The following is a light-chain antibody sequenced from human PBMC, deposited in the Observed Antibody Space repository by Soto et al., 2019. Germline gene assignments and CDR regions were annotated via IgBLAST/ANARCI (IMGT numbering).Light chain of an antibody. CDR1: SCSIATNY. CDR3: RCYDGSSYV. Sequence: LTQPHSVSESPGQTVTISCTRSSCSIATNYVQWYQQRPGSAPTTVIYEDNERPSRVPYRVSYSSDTSSHSASRTISGHETDYYCDYYCRCYDGSSYVFGSGTKVTVL. V-gene: IGLV6-57*04. J-gene: IGLJ1*01. CDR2: EDN.